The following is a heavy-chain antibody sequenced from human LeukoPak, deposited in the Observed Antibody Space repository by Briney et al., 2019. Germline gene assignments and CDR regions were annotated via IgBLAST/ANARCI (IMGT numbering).Heavy chain of an antibody. CDR1: RFTFSSSW. D-gene: IGHD1-26*01. Sequence: GGSLRLSCAASRFTFSSSWMSWVRQAPGKGLEWVANIKPDGSEKYYVDSVKGRFTISRDNAKNSLSLQMNSLRAEDTALYYCARDTVGVTDYWGQGTLVTVSS. CDR2: IKPDGSEK. J-gene: IGHJ4*02. CDR3: ARDTVGVTDY. V-gene: IGHV3-7*01.